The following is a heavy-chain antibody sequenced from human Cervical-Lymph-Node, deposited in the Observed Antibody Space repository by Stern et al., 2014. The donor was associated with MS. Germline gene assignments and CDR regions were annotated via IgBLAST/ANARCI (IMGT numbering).Heavy chain of an antibody. J-gene: IGHJ6*02. Sequence: VQLVESGADVKKPGDSVKVSCKASGYTFTSYDINWVRQATGQGLEWMAWMDPTPVNTAYEEKFQGRLTMTWDTSISTAYMELSSLTSEDTAVYYCARIGRSYYYYHGLDVWGQGTAVTVSS. CDR3: ARIGRSYYYYHGLDV. CDR1: GYTFTSYD. D-gene: IGHD1-26*01. CDR2: MDPTPVNT. V-gene: IGHV1-8*01.